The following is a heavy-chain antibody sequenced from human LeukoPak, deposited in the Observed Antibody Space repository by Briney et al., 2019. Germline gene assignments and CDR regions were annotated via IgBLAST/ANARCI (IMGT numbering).Heavy chain of an antibody. CDR3: AREASGYYHDAFDI. J-gene: IGHJ3*02. V-gene: IGHV1-2*06. Sequence: ASVKVSCKASGYTFTSYDINWVRQATGQGLEWMGRINPNSGGTNYAQKFQGRVTMTRDTSISTAYMELSRLRSDDTAVYYCAREASGYYHDAFDIWGQGTMVTVSS. D-gene: IGHD3-22*01. CDR1: GYTFTSYD. CDR2: INPNSGGT.